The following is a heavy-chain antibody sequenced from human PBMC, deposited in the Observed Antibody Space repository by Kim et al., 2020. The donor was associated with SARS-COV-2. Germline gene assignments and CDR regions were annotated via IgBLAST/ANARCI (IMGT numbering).Heavy chain of an antibody. V-gene: IGHV3-48*02. D-gene: IGHD2-21*01. CDR1: GFTFSSYS. J-gene: IGHJ2*01. Sequence: GGSLRLSCAASGFTFSSYSMNWVRQAPGKGLEWVSYISSSSSTIYYADSVKGRFTISRDNAKNSLYLQMNSLRDEDTAVYYCARGQSDIVVVIANGYFDLWGRGTLVTVSS. CDR3: ARGQSDIVVVIANGYFDL. CDR2: ISSSSSTI.